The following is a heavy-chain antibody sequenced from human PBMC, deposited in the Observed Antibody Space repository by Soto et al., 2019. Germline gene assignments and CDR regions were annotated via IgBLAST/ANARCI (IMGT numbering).Heavy chain of an antibody. CDR2: IYTAGNT. Sequence: EVHLVESGGGLVQPGGSLSLSCAASGFTVSSAYMAWVRXAXGKXXXWVSSIYTAGNTYYADSVKGRFTISRDGSENTXXXXXXXXXXXXXXXXXXXXXXXXXXXXXFFDYWGRGTLITVSS. V-gene: IGHV3-66*01. J-gene: IGHJ4*02. CDR3: XXXXXXXXXXXFFDY. CDR1: GFTVSSAY.